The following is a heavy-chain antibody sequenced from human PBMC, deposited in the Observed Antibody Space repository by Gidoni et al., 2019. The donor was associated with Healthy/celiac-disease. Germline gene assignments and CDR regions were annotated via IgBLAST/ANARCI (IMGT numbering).Heavy chain of an antibody. V-gene: IGHV3-30*18. J-gene: IGHJ4*02. CDR1: GFTFSSHG. CDR2: ISYDGSNK. CDR3: AKDRYPLPRVVVTATPVYFDY. Sequence: QVQLVESGGGVVQPGRSLRLSCAASGFTFSSHGMHWVRQAPGKGLEWGAVISYDGSNKYYADSVKGRFTISRDNSKNTLYLQMNSLRAEDTAVYYCAKDRYPLPRVVVTATPVYFDYWGQGTLVTVSS. D-gene: IGHD2-21*02.